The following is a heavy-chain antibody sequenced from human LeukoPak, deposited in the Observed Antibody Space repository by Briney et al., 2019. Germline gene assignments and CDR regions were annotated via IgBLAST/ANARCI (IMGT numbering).Heavy chain of an antibody. J-gene: IGHJ5*02. CDR1: GGSISSHY. Sequence: SETLSLTCTVSGGSISSHYWGWIRQPPGKGLEWIGYIYYSGSTNYNPSLKSRVTISVDTSKNQFSLKLSSVTAADTAVYYCARVDDILTGYDNWFDPWGQGTLVTVSS. V-gene: IGHV4-59*11. CDR2: IYYSGST. D-gene: IGHD3-9*01. CDR3: ARVDDILTGYDNWFDP.